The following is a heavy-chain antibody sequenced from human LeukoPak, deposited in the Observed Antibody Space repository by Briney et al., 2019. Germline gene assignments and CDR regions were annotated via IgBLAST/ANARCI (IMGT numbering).Heavy chain of an antibody. D-gene: IGHD6-6*01. CDR2: INHSGST. V-gene: IGHV4-34*01. CDR1: GGSFSGYY. J-gene: IGHJ4*02. CDR3: ASADQSSDQ. Sequence: PSETPSLTCAVYGGSFSGYYWSWIRQPPGKGLEWIGEINHSGSTNYNPSLKSRVTISVDTSKNHFSLKLSSVTAADTAVYYCASADQSSDQWGQGTLVTVSS.